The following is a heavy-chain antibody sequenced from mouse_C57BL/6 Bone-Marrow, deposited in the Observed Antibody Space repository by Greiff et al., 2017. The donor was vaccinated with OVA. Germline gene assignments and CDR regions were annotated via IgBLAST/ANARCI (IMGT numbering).Heavy chain of an antibody. CDR2: IDPENGDT. Sequence: EVQLQQSGAELVRPGASVKLSCTASGFNIKDDYMHWVKQRPEQGLEWIGWIDPENGDTEYASKFQGKATITADTSSNTAYLQLSSLTSEDTAVYYCTTGERYYAVDYWGQGTSVTVSS. CDR3: TTGERYYAVDY. J-gene: IGHJ4*01. V-gene: IGHV14-4*01. CDR1: GFNIKDDY.